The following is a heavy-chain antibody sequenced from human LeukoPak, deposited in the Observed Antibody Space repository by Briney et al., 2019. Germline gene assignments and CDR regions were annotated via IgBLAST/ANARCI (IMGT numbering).Heavy chain of an antibody. CDR1: GYTFTSYG. Sequence: ASVKVSCKASGYTFTSYGISWVRQAPGQGLEWMGWISAYNGNTNYAQKLQGRVTMTTDTSKSTAYMELRSLRSDDTAVYYCARRRDYDSSGYYHNWFDPWGQGTLVTVSS. CDR2: ISAYNGNT. J-gene: IGHJ5*02. D-gene: IGHD3-22*01. V-gene: IGHV1-18*01. CDR3: ARRRDYDSSGYYHNWFDP.